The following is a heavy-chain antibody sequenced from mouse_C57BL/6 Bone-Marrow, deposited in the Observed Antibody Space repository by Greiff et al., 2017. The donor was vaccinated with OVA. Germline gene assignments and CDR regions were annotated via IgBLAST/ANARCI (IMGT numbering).Heavy chain of an antibody. V-gene: IGHV1-81*01. Sequence: VQLQESGAELARPGASVKLSCKASGYTFTSYGISWVKQRTGQGLEWIGEIYPRSGNTYYNEKFKGKATLTADKSSSTAYMELRSLTSEDSAVYFCARETAQPYFDYWGQGTTLTVSS. J-gene: IGHJ2*01. D-gene: IGHD3-2*02. CDR1: GYTFTSYG. CDR3: ARETAQPYFDY. CDR2: IYPRSGNT.